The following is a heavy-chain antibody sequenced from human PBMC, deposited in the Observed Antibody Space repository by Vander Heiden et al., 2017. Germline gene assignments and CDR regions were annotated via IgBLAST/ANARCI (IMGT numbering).Heavy chain of an antibody. CDR1: GFTFSSYS. CDR3: ARVKVAGYYFDY. V-gene: IGHV3-21*01. CDR2: ISSSSSYI. D-gene: IGHD6-19*01. J-gene: IGHJ4*02. Sequence: EVQLVESGGGLVKPGGSLRLSCAASGFTFSSYSMNWVRQAPGKGLEWVSSISSSSSYIYYADSVKGRFTTSRDNAKNSLYLQMNSRRAEDTAVYYCARVKVAGYYFDYWGQGTLVTVSS.